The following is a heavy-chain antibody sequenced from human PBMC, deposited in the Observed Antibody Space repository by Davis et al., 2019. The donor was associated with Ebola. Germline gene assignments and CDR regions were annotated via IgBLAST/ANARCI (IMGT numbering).Heavy chain of an antibody. V-gene: IGHV3-73*01. CDR3: TRRNWNDILT. CDR1: GFTFSGSA. D-gene: IGHD1-1*01. J-gene: IGHJ6*02. Sequence: GGSLRLSCAASGFTFSGSAMHWVRQASGKGLEWVGRIRSKANSYATAYAASVKGRFTISRDDSKNTAYLQMNSLKTEDTAVYYCTRRNWNDILTWGQGTTVTVSS. CDR2: IRSKANSYAT.